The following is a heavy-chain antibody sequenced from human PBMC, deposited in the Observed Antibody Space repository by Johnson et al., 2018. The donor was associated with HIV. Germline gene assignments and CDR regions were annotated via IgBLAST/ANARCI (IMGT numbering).Heavy chain of an antibody. CDR2: ISWNRGSL. J-gene: IGHJ3*02. V-gene: IGHV3-9*01. CDR1: GFTFDDYA. D-gene: IGHD3-16*01. CDR3: WREATYYDYVWGSYAFDI. Sequence: VQLVESGGGLVQPGRSLRLSCAASGFTFDDYAMHWVRQTPGKGLEWVSGISWNRGSLGYADSVKGRFTISRDNSKNTVLLQMNSLRVEDTAVYYCWREATYYDYVWGSYAFDIWGQGTMVTVSS.